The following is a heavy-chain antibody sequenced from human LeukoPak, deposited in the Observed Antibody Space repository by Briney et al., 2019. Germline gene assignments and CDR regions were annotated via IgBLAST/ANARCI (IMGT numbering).Heavy chain of an antibody. J-gene: IGHJ6*02. CDR3: ARQKGWLAHAYYYGMDV. V-gene: IGHV4-39*01. CDR2: IYYSGST. CDR1: GGSISSSYY. D-gene: IGHD6-19*01. Sequence: SGPTLVKPSETLSLTCTVSGGSISSSYYWGWIRQPPGKGLEWIGSIYYSGSTYYDPSLKSRVTISVDTSKNQFSLKLSSVTAADTAVYYCARQKGWLAHAYYYGMDVWGQGTTVTVSS.